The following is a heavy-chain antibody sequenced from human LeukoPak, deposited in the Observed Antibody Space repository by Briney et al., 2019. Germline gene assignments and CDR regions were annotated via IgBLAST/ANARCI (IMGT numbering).Heavy chain of an antibody. Sequence: SESLSLTCAVSGGSISSGGYSWSWIRQPPGKGLEWIGYIYHSGSTYYNPSLKSRVTISVDRSKNQFSLKLSSVTAADTAVYYCARGGYSYGWVYWGQGTLVTVSS. V-gene: IGHV4-30-2*01. D-gene: IGHD5-18*01. CDR1: GGSISSGGYS. J-gene: IGHJ4*02. CDR2: IYHSGST. CDR3: ARGGYSYGWVY.